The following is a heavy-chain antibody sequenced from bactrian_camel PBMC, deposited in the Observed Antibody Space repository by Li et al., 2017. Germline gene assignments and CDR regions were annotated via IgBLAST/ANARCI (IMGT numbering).Heavy chain of an antibody. CDR2: IDLDGRT. J-gene: IGHJ6*01. CDR1: GPNIYC. CDR3: AAETELYYDDYEWLAKLRELCRTQGTDFGR. V-gene: IGHV3S53*01. Sequence: QVQLVESGGGSVQSGGSLRLSCAASGPNIYCMGWFRQAPGKEREEVASIDLDGRTNYADSVKGRFTISQDKATNTVYLQMDSLKPEDTGAYYCAAETELYYDDYEWLAKLRELCRTQGTDFGRWGQGTQVTVS. D-gene: IGHD4*01.